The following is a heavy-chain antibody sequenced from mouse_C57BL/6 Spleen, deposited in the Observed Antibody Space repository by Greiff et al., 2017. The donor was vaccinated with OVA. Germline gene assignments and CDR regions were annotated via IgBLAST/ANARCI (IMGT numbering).Heavy chain of an antibody. CDR3: ARQGVTGTLDY. V-gene: IGHV5-6*01. CDR2: ISSGGSYT. J-gene: IGHJ2*01. CDR1: GFTFSSYG. Sequence: EVHLVESGGDLVKPGGSLKLSCAASGFTFSSYGMSWVRQTPDKRLEWVATISSGGSYTYYPDSVKGRFTISRDNAKNTLYLQMSSLKSEDTAMYYCARQGVTGTLDYWGQGTTLTVSS. D-gene: IGHD4-1*01.